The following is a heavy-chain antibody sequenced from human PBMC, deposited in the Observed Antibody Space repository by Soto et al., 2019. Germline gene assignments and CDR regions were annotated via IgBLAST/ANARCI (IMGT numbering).Heavy chain of an antibody. V-gene: IGHV4-59*01. CDR3: ARYCSSTSCYFPETFDI. Sequence: QVQLQESGPGLVKPSETLSLTCTVSGGSISSYYWSWIRQPPGKGLEWIGYIYYSGSAEYNPSLKSRVTISLGTSKNRFSLKLSSVTAADTAVYFCARYCSSTSCYFPETFDIWGQGTMVTVSS. J-gene: IGHJ3*02. CDR1: GGSISSYY. D-gene: IGHD2-2*01. CDR2: IYYSGSA.